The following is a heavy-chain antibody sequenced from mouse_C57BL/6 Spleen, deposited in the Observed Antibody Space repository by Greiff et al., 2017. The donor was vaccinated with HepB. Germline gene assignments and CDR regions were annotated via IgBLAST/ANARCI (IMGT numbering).Heavy chain of an antibody. D-gene: IGHD1-3*01. J-gene: IGHJ3*01. V-gene: IGHV1-18*01. CDR2: INPNNGGT. Sequence: EVQLQQSGPELVKPGASVKIPCKASGYTFTDYNMDWVKQSHGKSLEWIGDINPNNGGTIYNQKFKGKATLTVDKSSSTAYMELRSLTSEDTAVYYCARSGIYQPPAYWGQGTLVTVSA. CDR1: GYTFTDYN. CDR3: ARSGIYQPPAY.